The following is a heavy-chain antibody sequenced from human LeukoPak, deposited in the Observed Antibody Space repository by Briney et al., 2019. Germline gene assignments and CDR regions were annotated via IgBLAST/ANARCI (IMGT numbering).Heavy chain of an antibody. V-gene: IGHV1-2*02. Sequence: ASVKVSCKASGYIFTDYYMHWVRQAPGQGLEWIGWINPNRGGTKYAQKFQGRVTMTRDTSISTAYMELSRLRSDDTAVYYCARDHVDTAMATDYWGQGTLVTVSS. D-gene: IGHD5-18*01. CDR3: ARDHVDTAMATDY. J-gene: IGHJ4*02. CDR2: INPNRGGT. CDR1: GYIFTDYY.